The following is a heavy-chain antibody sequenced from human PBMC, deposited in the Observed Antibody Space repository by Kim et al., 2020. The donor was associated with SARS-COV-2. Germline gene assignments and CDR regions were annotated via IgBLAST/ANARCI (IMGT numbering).Heavy chain of an antibody. Sequence: SETLSLTCTVSGGSISGYHWTWIRQPPGKGLEWIGYIYYTGTTKYSPSLESRVTISVDTSKNQFSLQLNSVTAGDTAVYYCARVGGEEESFWGQGTLVTVSS. V-gene: IGHV4-59*01. CDR2: IYYTGTT. D-gene: IGHD3-10*01. CDR1: GGSISGYH. CDR3: ARVGGEEESF. J-gene: IGHJ4*02.